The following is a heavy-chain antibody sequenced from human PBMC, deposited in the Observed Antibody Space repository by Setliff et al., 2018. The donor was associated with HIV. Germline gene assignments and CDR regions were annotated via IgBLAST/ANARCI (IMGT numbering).Heavy chain of an antibody. J-gene: IGHJ4*02. CDR2: IYYSGST. D-gene: IGHD3-10*01. Sequence: PSETLSLTCTVSSGSISSSTYYWGWIRQPPGKGLEWIGSIYYSGSTYYNPYLKSRVTISVDTSKNQFSLNLSSVTAADTSVYYCARLKSGSLGGYVDYWGQGTLVTVS. CDR1: SGSISSSTYY. V-gene: IGHV4-39*07. CDR3: ARLKSGSLGGYVDY.